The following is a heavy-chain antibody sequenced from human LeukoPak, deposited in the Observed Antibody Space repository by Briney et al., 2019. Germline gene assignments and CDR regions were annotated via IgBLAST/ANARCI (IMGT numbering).Heavy chain of an antibody. CDR3: ARRGFGMDV. Sequence: SETLSLTCTVSGGSISSYYWSWIRQPPGKGLEWIGFIYYTGSTNYNPYLKSRVTISLDTSKNQFSLNLSSVTAADTAVYYCARRGFGMDVWGQGTTVTVSS. CDR2: IYYTGST. D-gene: IGHD3-10*01. V-gene: IGHV4-59*08. CDR1: GGSISSYY. J-gene: IGHJ6*02.